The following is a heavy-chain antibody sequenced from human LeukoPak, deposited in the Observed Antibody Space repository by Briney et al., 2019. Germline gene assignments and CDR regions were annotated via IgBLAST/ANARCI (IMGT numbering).Heavy chain of an antibody. J-gene: IGHJ3*02. Sequence: SETLSLTCTVSGGSISSYYWSWIRQPPGKGLEWIAYIYYSGSTNYNPSLKSRVTISVDTSKNQFSLKLSSVTAADTAVYYCARSGYYYVNAFDIWGQGTMVTVSS. D-gene: IGHD3-22*01. CDR2: IYYSGST. CDR1: GGSISSYY. CDR3: ARSGYYYVNAFDI. V-gene: IGHV4-59*08.